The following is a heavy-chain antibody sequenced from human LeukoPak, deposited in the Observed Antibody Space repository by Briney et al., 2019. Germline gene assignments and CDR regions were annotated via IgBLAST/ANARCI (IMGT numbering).Heavy chain of an antibody. CDR1: GGSVSSGSYY. V-gene: IGHV4-61*01. D-gene: IGHD2-15*01. Sequence: AEALSLTCTVSGGSVSSGSYYWSWIRQPPGKGLGWIGCIYYSRSTNYNPSLKSRVTISVDTSKNQFSLKLSSVPAADTAVYYCARAEVVAAATSYNSCFDPWGQGTLVTVSS. CDR2: IYYSRST. CDR3: ARAEVVAAATSYNSCFDP. J-gene: IGHJ5*02.